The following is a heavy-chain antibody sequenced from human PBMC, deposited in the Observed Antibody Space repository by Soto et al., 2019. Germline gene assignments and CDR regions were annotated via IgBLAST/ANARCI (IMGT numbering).Heavy chain of an antibody. J-gene: IGHJ5*02. Sequence: GGSLRLSCAASGFTVSNNYMSWVRQAPGKGLEWVSVIYAGGNTYYADSVKGRFTISRDNSKNTLYLQMTSLRAEDTAVYYCARRTAMVPMYNLFDPWGQGTLVTVSS. CDR3: ARRTAMVPMYNLFDP. CDR2: IYAGGNT. D-gene: IGHD5-18*01. CDR1: GFTVSNNY. V-gene: IGHV3-66*04.